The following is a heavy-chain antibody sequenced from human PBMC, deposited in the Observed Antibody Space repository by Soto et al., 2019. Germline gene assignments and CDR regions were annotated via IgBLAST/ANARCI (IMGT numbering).Heavy chain of an antibody. V-gene: IGHV6-1*01. CDR2: TYYRSKWYN. Sequence: SFTVTGAVSGGGGSYNRVAWVSFRQTPSRGLEWLGRTYYRSKWYNDYAVSVKSRITINPDTSKNQFSLQLNSVTPEDTAVYYCPRDGAARALSYGMDVWGQGTTVIVSS. CDR3: PRDGAARALSYGMDV. D-gene: IGHD6-6*01. J-gene: IGHJ6*02. CDR1: GGGGSYNRVA.